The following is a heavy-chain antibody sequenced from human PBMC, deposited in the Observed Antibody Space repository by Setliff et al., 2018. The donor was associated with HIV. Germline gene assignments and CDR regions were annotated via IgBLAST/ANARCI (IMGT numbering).Heavy chain of an antibody. V-gene: IGHV3-21*01. Sequence: GGSLRLSCAASGFIFSDYYMSWIRQAPGKGLEWVSSISSGSSYIYYAESVKGRFTISRDNAKNSLYLQMNSLRAEDTAVYYCARAGVYYDSSGYCIDYWGQGTLVTVSS. CDR3: ARAGVYYDSSGYCIDY. D-gene: IGHD3-22*01. CDR1: GFIFSDYY. J-gene: IGHJ4*02. CDR2: ISSGSSYI.